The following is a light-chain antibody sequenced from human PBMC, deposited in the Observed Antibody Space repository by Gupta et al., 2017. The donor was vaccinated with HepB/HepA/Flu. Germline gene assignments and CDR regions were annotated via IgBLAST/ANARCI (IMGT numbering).Light chain of an antibody. J-gene: IGKJ2*02. CDR3: KQALNLPCT. CDR1: QSPLHSNGYNY. V-gene: IGKV2-28*01. Sequence: DLVMTQSPLSLPVTPGEPASISCRSSQSPLHSNGYNYLDWYLQKPGQSPQLLIYLGSNRASGVPDRFSGSGSGTDFTLKISRVEAEDVGVYYCKQALNLPCTFGQGTKLEIK. CDR2: LGS.